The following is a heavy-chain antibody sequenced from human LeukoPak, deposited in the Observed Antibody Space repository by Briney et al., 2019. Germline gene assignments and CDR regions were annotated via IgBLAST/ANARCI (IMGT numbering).Heavy chain of an antibody. J-gene: IGHJ4*02. Sequence: SGGSLRLSCXASGFTFSSQLMHWVRHAQGRGLGWVSSVKSDGTATNYADSVKGRFTISRDNAKNTLYLQMNSLRVEDTAVYYCVRKFATGDWGQGTLVXV. D-gene: IGHD1-14*01. CDR1: GFTFSSQL. V-gene: IGHV3-74*01. CDR3: VRKFATGD. CDR2: VKSDGTAT.